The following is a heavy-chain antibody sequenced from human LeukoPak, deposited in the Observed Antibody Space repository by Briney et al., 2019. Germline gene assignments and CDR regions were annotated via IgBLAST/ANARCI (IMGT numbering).Heavy chain of an antibody. V-gene: IGHV4-39*07. Sequence: SETLSLTCTVSGDSSYNSIYYWGWIRQPPGKGLEWIGSIYYSGSTYYNPSLKSRVTISVDTSKNQFSLKLSSVTAADTAVYYCARDNAYYDILTGYWSHENLFDYWGQGTLVTVSS. CDR2: IYYSGST. CDR3: ARDNAYYDILTGYWSHENLFDY. CDR1: GDSSYNSIYY. D-gene: IGHD3-9*01. J-gene: IGHJ4*02.